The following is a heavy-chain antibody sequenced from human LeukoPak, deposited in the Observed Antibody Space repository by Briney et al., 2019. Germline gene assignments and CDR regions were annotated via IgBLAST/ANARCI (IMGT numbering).Heavy chain of an antibody. CDR2: IKSKTDGGTT. Sequence: GGSLRLSCAASGFTFSNAWMSWVRQAPGKGLEWVGRIKSKTDGGTTDYAAPVKGRFTISRDDSKNTLYLQMNSLKTEDTAVYYCTTDPLSYGDYRGDAFDIWGQGTMVTVSS. CDR1: GFTFSNAW. D-gene: IGHD4-17*01. J-gene: IGHJ3*02. V-gene: IGHV3-15*01. CDR3: TTDPLSYGDYRGDAFDI.